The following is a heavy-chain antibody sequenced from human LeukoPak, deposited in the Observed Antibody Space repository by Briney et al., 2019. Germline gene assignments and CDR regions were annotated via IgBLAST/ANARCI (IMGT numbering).Heavy chain of an antibody. D-gene: IGHD3-22*01. V-gene: IGHV3-23*01. CDR1: GFTFSSYA. CDR3: AKDRPYDSSGYYYFDY. Sequence: GGSLRLSCAASGFTFSSYAVSWVRQAPGKGLEWVSAISGSGGSTYYADSVKGRFTISRDNSKNTLYLQMNSLRAEDTAVYYCAKDRPYDSSGYYYFDYWGQGTLVTVSS. J-gene: IGHJ4*02. CDR2: ISGSGGST.